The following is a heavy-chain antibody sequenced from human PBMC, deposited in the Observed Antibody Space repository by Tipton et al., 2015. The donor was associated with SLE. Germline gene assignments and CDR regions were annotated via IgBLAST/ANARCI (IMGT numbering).Heavy chain of an antibody. Sequence: QVQLVQSGGGVVQPGRSLRLSCAASGFTFSSYAMHWVRQAPGKGLEWVAVISYDGSNKYYADSVKGRFTISRDNSKNTLYLQMNSLRAEDTAVYYCASVGVAVADTQVLDYWGQGTLVTVSS. J-gene: IGHJ4*02. V-gene: IGHV3-30*04. CDR1: GFTFSSYA. CDR2: ISYDGSNK. CDR3: ASVGVAVADTQVLDY. D-gene: IGHD6-19*01.